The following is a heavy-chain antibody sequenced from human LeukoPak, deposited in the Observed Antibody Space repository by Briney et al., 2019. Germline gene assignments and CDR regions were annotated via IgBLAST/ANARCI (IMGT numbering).Heavy chain of an antibody. D-gene: IGHD1-14*01. J-gene: IGHJ6*02. CDR2: INPSGGST. CDR1: GYXFTSYY. CDR3: ARDQYNQDYYYGMDV. Sequence: GASVKVSCKASGYXFTSYYMHWVRQAPGQGLEWMGIINPSGGSTSYAQKFQGRVTMTRDTSTSTVYMELSSLRSEDTAVYYCARDQYNQDYYYGMDVWGQGTSVTVSS. V-gene: IGHV1-46*01.